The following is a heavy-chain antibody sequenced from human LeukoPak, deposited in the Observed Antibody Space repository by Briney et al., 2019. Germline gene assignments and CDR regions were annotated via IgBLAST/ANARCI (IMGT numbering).Heavy chain of an antibody. CDR1: GFTFSSYE. Sequence: GGSLRLSCAASGFTFSSYEMNWVRQAPGKGLEWISYISGRGVTIYYADSVKGRFTISRDNAKNSVYLQMNSLRAEDTAVYYCAKNRRGTYYYDSSGYYITLDAFDIWGQGTMVTVSS. D-gene: IGHD3-22*01. J-gene: IGHJ3*02. CDR3: AKNRRGTYYYDSSGYYITLDAFDI. V-gene: IGHV3-48*03. CDR2: ISGRGVTI.